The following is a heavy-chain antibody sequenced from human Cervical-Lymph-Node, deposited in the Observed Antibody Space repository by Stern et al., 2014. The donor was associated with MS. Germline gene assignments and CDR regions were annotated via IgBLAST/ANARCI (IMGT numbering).Heavy chain of an antibody. CDR2: IWYDGSNK. CDR1: GFTFSSYG. D-gene: IGHD2-15*01. V-gene: IGHV3-33*01. Sequence: VQLVESGGGVVQPGRSLRLSCAASGFTFSSYGMHWVRQAPGKGLEWVAVIWYDGSNKYYVDSVKGRFTISRDNSKNTLYLQMNSLRAEDTAVYYCARGRDCSGGYCYCDYWGQGTLVTVSS. CDR3: ARGRDCSGGYCYCDY. J-gene: IGHJ4*02.